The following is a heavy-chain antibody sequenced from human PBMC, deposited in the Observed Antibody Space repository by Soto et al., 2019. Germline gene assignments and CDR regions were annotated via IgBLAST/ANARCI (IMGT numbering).Heavy chain of an antibody. CDR3: TTRLTMVRGVLDP. Sequence: GGSLRLSCAATGFTFSNAWMSWVRQAPGKGPEWVGRIKSKTDGGTTDYAAPVKGRFTISRDDSKNTLYLQMNSLKTEDTAVYYCTTRLTMVRGVLDPWGQGTLVTVSS. V-gene: IGHV3-15*01. CDR1: GFTFSNAW. CDR2: IKSKTDGGTT. D-gene: IGHD3-10*01. J-gene: IGHJ5*02.